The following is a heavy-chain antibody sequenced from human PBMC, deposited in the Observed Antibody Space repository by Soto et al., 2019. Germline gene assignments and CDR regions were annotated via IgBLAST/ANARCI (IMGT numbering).Heavy chain of an antibody. Sequence: PSETLSLTCTLSGASISSGGYYWSWIRQHPGKGLEWIGFIYYSGTTHYNPSLKSRVTISVDTSKNQFSLKVTSVTAADTAVYYCAQLKSTSSGFDYWGEGTLVTVSS. D-gene: IGHD6-6*01. CDR2: IYYSGTT. CDR1: GASISSGGYY. J-gene: IGHJ4*02. CDR3: AQLKSTSSGFDY. V-gene: IGHV4-31*03.